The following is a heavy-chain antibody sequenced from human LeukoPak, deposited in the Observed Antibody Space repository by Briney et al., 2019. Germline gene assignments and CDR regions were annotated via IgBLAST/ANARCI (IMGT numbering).Heavy chain of an antibody. D-gene: IGHD5-24*01. Sequence: GGSLRLSCAASGFTFSSYWMSWVRQAPGKGLEWVSGISWNSGSRGYADSVKGRFTISRDNAKNSLYLQMNSLRAEDTALYYCAKGYRDGYNSRFDYRGQGTLVTVSS. CDR2: ISWNSGSR. J-gene: IGHJ4*02. CDR3: AKGYRDGYNSRFDY. V-gene: IGHV3-9*01. CDR1: GFTFSSYW.